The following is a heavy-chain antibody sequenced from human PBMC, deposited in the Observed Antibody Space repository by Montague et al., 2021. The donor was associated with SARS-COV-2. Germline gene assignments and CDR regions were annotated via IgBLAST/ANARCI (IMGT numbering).Heavy chain of an antibody. CDR1: GGSLSGYY. D-gene: IGHD2-2*01. J-gene: IGHJ6*02. Sequence: SETLSLTCAVYGGSLSGYYWSWICQPQGAGQERIAEISHSGSTSYNSSLKSRVTISVDTSKNQISLKLSSATAADTDVYYCARAPYRLLFVPRYYGMDVWGQGTTVTVSS. CDR2: ISHSGST. V-gene: IGHV4-34*01. CDR3: ARAPYRLLFVPRYYGMDV.